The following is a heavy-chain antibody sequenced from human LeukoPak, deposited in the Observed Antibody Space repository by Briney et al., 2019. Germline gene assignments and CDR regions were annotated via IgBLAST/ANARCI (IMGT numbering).Heavy chain of an antibody. CDR3: ARDWRHRDYGSGSLDY. J-gene: IGHJ4*02. V-gene: IGHV3-48*03. Sequence: GGSLRLSCVASGFTFSSYEMNWVRQAPGKGLEWVSYISNSGSTMYYADSVKGRFTISRDNAKNSLYLQMNSLRAKGTAVYYCARDWRHRDYGSGSLDYWGQGALVTVSS. CDR2: ISNSGSTM. CDR1: GFTFSSYE. D-gene: IGHD3-10*01.